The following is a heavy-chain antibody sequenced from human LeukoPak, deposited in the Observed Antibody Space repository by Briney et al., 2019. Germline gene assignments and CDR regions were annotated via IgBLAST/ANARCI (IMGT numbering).Heavy chain of an antibody. CDR2: IKQDGSEK. J-gene: IGHJ4*02. CDR1: GFTFSSYW. V-gene: IGHV3-7*04. CDR3: AKDGQLGY. Sequence: PGGSLRLSCAASGFTFSSYWMSWVRQAPGKGLEWVANIKQDGSEKYYVDSVKGRFTISIDSSKNTLYLHMSSLRPEDTAIYYCAKDGQLGYWGQGTLVTVSS. D-gene: IGHD3-16*01.